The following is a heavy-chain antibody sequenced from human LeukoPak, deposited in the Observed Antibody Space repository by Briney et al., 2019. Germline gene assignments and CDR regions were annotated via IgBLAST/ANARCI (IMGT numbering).Heavy chain of an antibody. CDR3: VKVDT. Sequence: GGSLRLSCAASGFTFSNAWMSWVRQAPGKGLEWVSYIDRSGSTIHYEDSVKGRFTISRDNSKNTLYLQMDSLSAEDTAVYYCVKVDTWGQGTLVTVSS. J-gene: IGHJ4*02. CDR1: GFTFSNAW. CDR2: IDRSGSTI. D-gene: IGHD5-18*01. V-gene: IGHV3-48*01.